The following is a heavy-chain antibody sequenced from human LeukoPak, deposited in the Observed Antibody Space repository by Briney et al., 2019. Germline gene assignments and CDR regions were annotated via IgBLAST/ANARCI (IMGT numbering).Heavy chain of an antibody. CDR1: GYTFTGYY. J-gene: IGHJ4*02. V-gene: IGHV1-2*02. CDR3: ARGGQWLDREIDY. Sequence: GASVKVSCKASGYTFTGYYIHWVRQAPGQGLEWLGSIHPNSGGTTYAQKSQGRVTMTGDTSIGTAYMELSTLKSDDTAVYYCARGGQWLDREIDYWGQGTLVTVSS. CDR2: IHPNSGGT. D-gene: IGHD6-19*01.